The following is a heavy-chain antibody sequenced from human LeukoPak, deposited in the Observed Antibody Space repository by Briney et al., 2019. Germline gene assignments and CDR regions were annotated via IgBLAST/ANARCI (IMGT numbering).Heavy chain of an antibody. Sequence: QTGGSLRLSCAASEFTFNNYEMNWVRQAPGKGLEWVSYISSSGSTIYYADSVKGRFTLSRDNAKNSLYLQMNSLRAEDTAVYYCAREKYGGLDYWGQGTLVTVSS. CDR3: AREKYGGLDY. CDR1: EFTFNNYE. D-gene: IGHD2/OR15-2a*01. J-gene: IGHJ4*02. CDR2: ISSSGSTI. V-gene: IGHV3-48*03.